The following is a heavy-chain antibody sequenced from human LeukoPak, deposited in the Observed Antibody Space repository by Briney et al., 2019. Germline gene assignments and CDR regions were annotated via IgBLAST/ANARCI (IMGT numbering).Heavy chain of an antibody. D-gene: IGHD6-13*01. J-gene: IGHJ4*02. CDR3: ARDLGSSWYFRY. CDR1: GYTFTSYD. Sequence: ASVKVSCKASGYTFTSYDINWVRQATGQGLEWMGWMNPNSGNTGYAQKFQGRVTMTRNTSISTAYMELSSLRSEDTAVYYCARDLGSSWYFRYWGQGTLVTVSS. CDR2: MNPNSGNT. V-gene: IGHV1-8*01.